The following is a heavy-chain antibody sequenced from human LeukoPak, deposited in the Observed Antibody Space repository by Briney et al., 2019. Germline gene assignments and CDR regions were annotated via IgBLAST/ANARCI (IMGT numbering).Heavy chain of an antibody. Sequence: SVKVSCKASGGTFSSYAISWVRQAPGQGLEWMGGIIPIFGTANYAQKFQGRVTITADKSTSTAYMELSSLRSDDTGVYYCARGPWFGELTDAFDIWGQGTMVTVSS. J-gene: IGHJ3*02. CDR3: ARGPWFGELTDAFDI. V-gene: IGHV1-69*06. D-gene: IGHD3-10*01. CDR1: GGTFSSYA. CDR2: IIPIFGTA.